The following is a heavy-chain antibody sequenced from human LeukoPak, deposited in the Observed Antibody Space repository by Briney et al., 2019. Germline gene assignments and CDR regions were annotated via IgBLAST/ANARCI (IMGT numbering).Heavy chain of an antibody. Sequence: PGGSLRLSCAASGFTFSSYAMTWVRQAPGKGLESVGFIRSEAYGGTAEYAASVKGRFTISRHDSKSIAYLQMNSLKTEDTAVYYCTRAVYCSGGSCSFDPWGQGTLVTVSS. CDR2: IRSEAYGGTA. J-gene: IGHJ5*02. CDR1: GFTFSSYA. V-gene: IGHV3-49*04. D-gene: IGHD2-15*01. CDR3: TRAVYCSGGSCSFDP.